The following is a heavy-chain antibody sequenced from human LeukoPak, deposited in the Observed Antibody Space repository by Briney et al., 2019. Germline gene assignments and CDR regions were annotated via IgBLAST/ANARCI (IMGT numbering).Heavy chain of an antibody. CDR3: ARDRHLGQLTPFDI. D-gene: IGHD5-18*01. Sequence: SETLSLTCTVSGGSISSYYWSWIRQPAGKGLEWIGRIYTSGSTNYNPSLKSRVTMSVDTSKNQFSLKLSSVTAADTAVYYCARDRHLGQLTPFDIWGQGTMVTVSS. CDR1: GGSISSYY. CDR2: IYTSGST. V-gene: IGHV4-4*07. J-gene: IGHJ3*02.